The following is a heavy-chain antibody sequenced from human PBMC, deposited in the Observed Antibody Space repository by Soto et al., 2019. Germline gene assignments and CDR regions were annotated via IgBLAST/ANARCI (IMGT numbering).Heavy chain of an antibody. CDR2: IYYSGST. CDR3: ARDRGYGSGIDAFDI. CDR1: GGSISSYY. V-gene: IGHV4-59*01. J-gene: IGHJ3*02. D-gene: IGHD3-10*01. Sequence: SETLSLTCTVSGGSISSYYWSWTRQPPGKGLEWIGYIYYSGSTNYNPSLKSRVTISVDTSKNQFSLKLSSVTAADTAVYYCARDRGYGSGIDAFDIWGQGTMVTVSS.